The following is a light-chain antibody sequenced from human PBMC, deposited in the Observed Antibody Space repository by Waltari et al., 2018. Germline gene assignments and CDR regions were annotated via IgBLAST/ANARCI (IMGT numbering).Light chain of an antibody. J-gene: IGKJ2*01. CDR1: QSVSSSY. V-gene: IGKV3-20*01. CDR2: GAS. Sequence: EIVLTQSPGTLSLSPGESATLSCRASQSVSSSYLAWYQQKPGQAPRLLIYGASSRATGIPDRFSGSGSGTDFTLTISRLEPEDFAVYYCQQYGSPMYTFGQGTKLEIK. CDR3: QQYGSPMYT.